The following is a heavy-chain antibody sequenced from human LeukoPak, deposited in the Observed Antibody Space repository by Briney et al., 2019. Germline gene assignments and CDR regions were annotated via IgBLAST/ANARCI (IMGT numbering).Heavy chain of an antibody. CDR2: ISSSSSYI. CDR1: VFTFSSYS. Sequence: GTLRLSRAPSVFTFSSYSMNSVRQAPGKGVEWVSSISSSSSYIYYADSVKGRFTISRDNAKNSLYLQMNSLRAEDTAVYYCARGWIKSGFDSWGQGTLVTVSS. J-gene: IGHJ4*02. D-gene: IGHD5-24*01. CDR3: ARGWIKSGFDS. V-gene: IGHV3-21*01.